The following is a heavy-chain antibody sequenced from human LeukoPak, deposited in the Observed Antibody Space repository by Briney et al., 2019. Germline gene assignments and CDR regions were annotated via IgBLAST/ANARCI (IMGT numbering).Heavy chain of an antibody. CDR2: IYYSGST. CDR1: GGSISSYY. D-gene: IGHD6-13*01. J-gene: IGHJ6*02. V-gene: IGHV4-59*08. CDR3: AGYSSSWYNKEYYYGMDV. Sequence: SETLSLTCTVSGGSISSYYWSWIRQPPGKGLEWIGYIYYSGSTNSNPSLKSRVTISVDTSKHQFSLKLSSVTAADTAVYYCAGYSSSWYNKEYYYGMDVWGQGTTVTVSS.